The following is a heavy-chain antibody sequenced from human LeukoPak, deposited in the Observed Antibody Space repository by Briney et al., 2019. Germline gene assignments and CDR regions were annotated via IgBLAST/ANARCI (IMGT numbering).Heavy chain of an antibody. Sequence: SETLSLTCTVSGGSISAYSWAWIRQPPGKGLEWIGYIYYSGITNYNPSPQSRVTISVDTSKNQFSLKLTSVTAADTAVYYCARGTSGVCSGGSCSLDSWGQGTLVTVSS. J-gene: IGHJ4*02. CDR2: IYYSGIT. V-gene: IGHV4-59*01. CDR1: GGSISAYS. D-gene: IGHD2-15*01. CDR3: ARGTSGVCSGGSCSLDS.